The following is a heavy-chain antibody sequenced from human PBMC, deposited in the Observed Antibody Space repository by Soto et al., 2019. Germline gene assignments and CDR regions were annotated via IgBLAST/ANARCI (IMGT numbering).Heavy chain of an antibody. J-gene: IGHJ5*02. CDR2: IYHSGST. Sequence: SETLSLTCAVSGGSISSSNWWSWVRQPPGKGLEWIGEIYHSGSTNYNPSLKSRVTISVDKSKNQFSLKLSSVTAADTAVYYCARERELELRRSTDPARQNWFDPWGQGTLVTVSS. D-gene: IGHD1-7*01. CDR1: GGSISSSNW. V-gene: IGHV4-4*02. CDR3: ARERELELRRSTDPARQNWFDP.